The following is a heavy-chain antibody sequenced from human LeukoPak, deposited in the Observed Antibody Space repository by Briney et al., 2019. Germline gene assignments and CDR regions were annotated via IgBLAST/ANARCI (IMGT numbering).Heavy chain of an antibody. CDR3: ARGSSWSLDY. V-gene: IGHV3-74*01. Sequence: QSGGSLRLSCAASGFTFSRYWMHWARQAPGKGLVWVSHIETDGSTTSYADSVKGRFTVSRDNAKNTLYLQMNSLRVEDTAVYYCARGSSWSLDYWGQGTLVTVSS. D-gene: IGHD6-13*01. CDR1: GFTFSRYW. J-gene: IGHJ4*02. CDR2: IETDGSTT.